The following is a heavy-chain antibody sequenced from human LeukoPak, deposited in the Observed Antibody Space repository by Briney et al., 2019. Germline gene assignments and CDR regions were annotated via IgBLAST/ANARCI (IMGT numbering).Heavy chain of an antibody. D-gene: IGHD6-13*01. CDR3: ARGRGSSWYGVVFDY. V-gene: IGHV4-59*01. Sequence: KPSETLSLTCTVSGGSISSYYWSWIRQPPGKGLEWIGYIYYSGSTNYNPSLKSRVTISVDTSKNQFSLKLSSVTAADTAVYYCARGRGSSWYGVVFDYWGQGTLVTVSS. CDR2: IYYSGST. CDR1: GGSISSYY. J-gene: IGHJ4*02.